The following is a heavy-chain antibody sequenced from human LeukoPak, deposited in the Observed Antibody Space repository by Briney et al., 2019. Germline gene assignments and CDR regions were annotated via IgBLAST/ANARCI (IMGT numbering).Heavy chain of an antibody. CDR2: IYPSGSA. J-gene: IGHJ4*02. Sequence: PSETLSLTCTVSGGSINSNNYYWGWIRQPPGKGLEWIGSIYPSGSAYYNPSLKSRVTISVDTSKNQFSLRLSSVTAADTAVYYCQSRYLEWLLEYWGQGTLVTVSS. CDR1: GGSINSNNYY. D-gene: IGHD3-3*01. CDR3: QSRYLEWLLEY. V-gene: IGHV4-39*01.